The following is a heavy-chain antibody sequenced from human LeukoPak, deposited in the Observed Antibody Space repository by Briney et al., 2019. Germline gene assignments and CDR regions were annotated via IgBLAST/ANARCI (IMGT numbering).Heavy chain of an antibody. CDR3: AKGRSTSLNYYYYGMDV. V-gene: IGHV3-9*01. CDR2: ISWNSGSI. Sequence: GGSLRLSCAASGFTFDDYAMPWVRQAPGKGLEWVSGISWNSGSIGYADSVKGRFTISRDNAKNSLYLQMNSLRAEDTALYYCAKGRSTSLNYYYYGMDVWGQGTTVTVSS. CDR1: GFTFDDYA. D-gene: IGHD2-2*01. J-gene: IGHJ6*02.